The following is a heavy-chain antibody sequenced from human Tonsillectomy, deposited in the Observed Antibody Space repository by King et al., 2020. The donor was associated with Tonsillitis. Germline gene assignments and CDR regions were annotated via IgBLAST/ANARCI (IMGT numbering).Heavy chain of an antibody. Sequence: VQLVQSGGGVVQPGRSLRLSCAASGFTFSSYGMHWVRQAPGKGLEWVAVISYDGRNKYYANSVKGRFTISRDNSKNTLYLQMNSLRAEDTAVYYCAKDSWGSGYSYWGQGTLVTVSS. CDR2: ISYDGRNK. CDR3: AKDSWGSGYSY. V-gene: IGHV3-30*18. J-gene: IGHJ4*02. D-gene: IGHD3-10*01. CDR1: GFTFSSYG.